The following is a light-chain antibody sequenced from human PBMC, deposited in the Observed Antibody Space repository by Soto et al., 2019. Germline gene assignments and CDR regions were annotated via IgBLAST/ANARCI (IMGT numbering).Light chain of an antibody. CDR2: GAS. CDR3: QQYTSYPWT. CDR1: QSVSSN. J-gene: IGKJ1*01. V-gene: IGKV3D-15*01. Sequence: EIVMTQSPATLSVSPGERATLSCRASQSVSSNLAWYQQKPGQAPRLLIYGASNRATGIPDRFSGSGSGTDFTLTISSLQPDDFATYYCQQYTSYPWTFGQGTKVDIK.